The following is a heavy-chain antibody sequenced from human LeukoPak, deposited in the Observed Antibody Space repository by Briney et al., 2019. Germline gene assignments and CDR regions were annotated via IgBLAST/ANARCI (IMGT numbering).Heavy chain of an antibody. V-gene: IGHV1-46*01. Sequence: ASVKVSCKASGYTFTSYYMHWVRQAPGQGLEWMGIINPSGGSTSYAQKFQGRVTMTRDTSTSTVYMELSSLRSEDTAVCYCARAYYYDSSGRGTPFDPWGQGTLVTVSS. CDR2: INPSGGST. D-gene: IGHD3-22*01. J-gene: IGHJ5*02. CDR1: GYTFTSYY. CDR3: ARAYYYDSSGRGTPFDP.